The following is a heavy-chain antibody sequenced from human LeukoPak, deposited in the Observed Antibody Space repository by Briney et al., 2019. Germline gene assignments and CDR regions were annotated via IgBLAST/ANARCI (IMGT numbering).Heavy chain of an antibody. CDR1: GGSISSYY. Sequence: NASETLSLTCTVSGGSISSYYWSWIRQPAGKGLEWIGRIYTSGSANYNPSLKSRVTMSVDTSKNQFSLKLSSVTAADTAVYYCARRRVVPAARPYYFDYWGQGTLVTVSS. J-gene: IGHJ4*02. V-gene: IGHV4-4*07. CDR3: ARRRVVPAARPYYFDY. D-gene: IGHD2-2*01. CDR2: IYTSGSA.